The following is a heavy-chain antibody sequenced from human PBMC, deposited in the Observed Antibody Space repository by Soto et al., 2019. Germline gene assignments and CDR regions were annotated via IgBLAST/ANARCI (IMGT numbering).Heavy chain of an antibody. CDR2: TTDTDGDR. CDR3: ARWSRDSYPFSRIFDL. D-gene: IGHD2-21*01. Sequence: GGSLRLSCVASGITSRSRAMSWVRQAPGEGLEWVSTTTDTDGDRKYADSVRGRFTISRDNSKNTLYLQMSSLRAEDSAVYFCARWSRDSYPFSRIFDLWGRGAQVTVTS. J-gene: IGHJ4*02. V-gene: IGHV3-23*01. CDR1: GITSRSRA.